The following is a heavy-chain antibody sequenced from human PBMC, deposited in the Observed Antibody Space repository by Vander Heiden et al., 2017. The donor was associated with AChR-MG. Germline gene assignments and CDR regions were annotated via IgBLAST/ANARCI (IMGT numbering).Heavy chain of an antibody. CDR3: AKGEDIVVVVAGATEYFQH. Sequence: EVQLLESGGGLVQPGGALGLTRAASGFTFSSYAMGWVRQAPGKGLEWFSAISGSGGSTYYADSVKGRFTISRDNSKNTLYLQMNSLRAEDTAVYYCAKGEDIVVVVAGATEYFQHWGQGTLVTVSS. D-gene: IGHD2-15*01. CDR1: GFTFSSYA. V-gene: IGHV3-23*01. CDR2: ISGSGGST. J-gene: IGHJ1*01.